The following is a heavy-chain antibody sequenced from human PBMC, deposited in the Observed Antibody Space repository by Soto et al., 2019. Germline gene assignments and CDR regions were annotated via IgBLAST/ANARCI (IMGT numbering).Heavy chain of an antibody. Sequence: QVQMVQSGAEVKKPGASVKVSCKASGHTFTGHHMHWVRQAPGQGLEWMGLIDLDIGDTKYAQKFQCRVTSTSDTSITTAYMELRGLRSDDTGVYYCELEPTGTAGFDYWGQGTLVTVSS. CDR1: GHTFTGHH. D-gene: IGHD1-7*01. CDR2: IDLDIGDT. V-gene: IGHV1-2*02. J-gene: IGHJ4*02. CDR3: ELEPTGTAGFDY.